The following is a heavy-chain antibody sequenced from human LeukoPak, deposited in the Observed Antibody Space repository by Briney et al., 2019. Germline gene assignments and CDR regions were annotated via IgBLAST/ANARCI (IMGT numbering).Heavy chain of an antibody. CDR3: ARDPLYSSGYVLEANWFDP. CDR1: GYTFTGYY. CDR2: INPNSGGT. Sequence: ASVKVSCKASGYTFTGYYMHWVRQAPGQGLEWMGWINPNSGGTNYAQKFQGRVTMTRDTSISTAYMELSRLRSDDTAVYYCARDPLYSSGYVLEANWFDPWGQGTLVTVSS. J-gene: IGHJ5*02. D-gene: IGHD5-12*01. V-gene: IGHV1-2*02.